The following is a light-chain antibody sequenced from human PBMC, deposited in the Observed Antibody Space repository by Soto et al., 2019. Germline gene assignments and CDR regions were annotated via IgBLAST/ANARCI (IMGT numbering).Light chain of an antibody. J-gene: IGLJ1*01. CDR1: SSDVGTYTY. V-gene: IGLV2-11*01. CDR3: CSYAGSYTHV. CDR2: DVI. Sequence: SVLTQPRSVSGSPGQSVTISCTGTSSDVGTYTYVSWYQQHPGKAPKLIIYDVIKRPSGVPDRFSGSKSGNTASLTISGLQAEDEADYYCCSYAGSYTHVFGTGTKVTDL.